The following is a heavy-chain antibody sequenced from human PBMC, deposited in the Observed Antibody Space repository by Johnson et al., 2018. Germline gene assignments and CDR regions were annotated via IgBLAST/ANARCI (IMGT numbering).Heavy chain of an antibody. D-gene: IGHD3-16*01. CDR1: GFTFSNSG. CDR3: ANILGGSSDAFDL. Sequence: QVQLVQSGGGVAQPGRSLRLSCAASGFTFSNSGIHWVRQAPGKGLEWVAVISNDGSYKYYADSVKGRFTISRDNSKNTLYLQMNRLSTEDTAVYYIANILGGSSDAFDLWGQGTMVAVSS. J-gene: IGHJ3*01. CDR2: ISNDGSYK. V-gene: IGHV3-30*18.